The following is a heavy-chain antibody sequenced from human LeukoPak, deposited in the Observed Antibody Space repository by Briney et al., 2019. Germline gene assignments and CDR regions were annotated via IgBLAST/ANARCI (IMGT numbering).Heavy chain of an antibody. CDR1: GFTVSSNY. CDR2: IYSGSST. J-gene: IGHJ5*02. CDR3: ARGPIGGAYCSSTSCYRGWFDP. Sequence: PGGSLRLSCAASGFTVSSNYMSWVRQAPGEGLEWVSVIYSGSSTYYADSVKGRFTISRDNSKNTLYLQMNSLRAEDTAVYYCARGPIGGAYCSSTSCYRGWFDPWGQGTLVTVSS. D-gene: IGHD2-2*02. V-gene: IGHV3-53*01.